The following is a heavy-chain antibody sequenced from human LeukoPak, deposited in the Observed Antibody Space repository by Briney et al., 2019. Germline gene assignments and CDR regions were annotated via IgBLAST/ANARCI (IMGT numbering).Heavy chain of an antibody. V-gene: IGHV4-59*12. CDR1: GDSISPYY. D-gene: IGHD4/OR15-4a*01. J-gene: IGHJ5*02. CDR3: ARDPPNGGANLFDP. CDR2: VYYSGST. Sequence: PSETLSLTCTVSGDSISPYYWSWIRQPPGKGLGWIGYVYYSGSTNYNPSLKSRVTMSADTSKNQFSLKLSSVTAADTAVYYCARDPPNGGANLFDPWGQGTLVTVSS.